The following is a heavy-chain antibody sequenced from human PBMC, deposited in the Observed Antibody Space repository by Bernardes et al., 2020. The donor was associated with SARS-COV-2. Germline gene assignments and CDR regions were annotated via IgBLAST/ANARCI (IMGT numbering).Heavy chain of an antibody. CDR3: ARDREASSHYYYGMDV. CDR1: GFAFSDYS. V-gene: IGHV3-21*01. Sequence: GGSLRLSCAASGFAFSDYSMYWVRQAPGKGLEWVSSIGTSRSYIYYADSVKGRFTISRDNAKNSLYLQMDSLRAEDTAVYYCARDREASSHYYYGMDVWGQGTTVTVSS. D-gene: IGHD6-13*01. J-gene: IGHJ6*02. CDR2: IGTSRSYI.